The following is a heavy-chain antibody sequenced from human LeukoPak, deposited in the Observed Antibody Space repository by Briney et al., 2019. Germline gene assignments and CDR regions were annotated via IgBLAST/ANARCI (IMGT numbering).Heavy chain of an antibody. CDR1: GFTFSSYS. CDR3: ARDSGIAAAGADFDY. D-gene: IGHD6-13*01. Sequence: GGSLRLSCAASGFTFSSYSMNWVRQAPGKGLEWVSSISSSSSYIYYADSVKGRFTISRDNAKNSLYLQMNSLRAEDTAVYYCARDSGIAAAGADFDYWGRGTLVTVSS. J-gene: IGHJ4*02. V-gene: IGHV3-21*01. CDR2: ISSSSSYI.